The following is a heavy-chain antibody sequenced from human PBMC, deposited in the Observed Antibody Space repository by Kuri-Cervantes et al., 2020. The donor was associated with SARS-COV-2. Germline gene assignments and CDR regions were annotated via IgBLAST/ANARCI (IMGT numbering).Heavy chain of an antibody. CDR2: ISYDGSNK. CDR3: ARDREVTAYYYGMDV. CDR1: GFTFSGHW. D-gene: IGHD2-21*02. J-gene: IGHJ6*02. Sequence: GESLKISCAASGFTFSGHWIHWVRQAPGKGLVWVAVISYDGSNKYYADSVKGRFTISRDNSKNTLYLQMNSLRAEDTAVYYCARDREVTAYYYGMDVWGQGTTVTVSS. V-gene: IGHV3-30*03.